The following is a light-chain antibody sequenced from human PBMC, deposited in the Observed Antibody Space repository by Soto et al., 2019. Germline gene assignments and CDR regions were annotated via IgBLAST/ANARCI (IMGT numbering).Light chain of an antibody. V-gene: IGLV1-47*01. CDR3: ATWDNRLSGPV. J-gene: IGLJ3*02. CDR2: RNN. Sequence: QSVLTQPPSASGTPGQRVIISCFGNTSNIAINDVFWYQQLPGAAPKLLFYRNNRRPSGVTDRFSASKSDTSASLAISGLRSEDEADYYCATWDNRLSGPVFGGGTKVTVL. CDR1: TSNIAIND.